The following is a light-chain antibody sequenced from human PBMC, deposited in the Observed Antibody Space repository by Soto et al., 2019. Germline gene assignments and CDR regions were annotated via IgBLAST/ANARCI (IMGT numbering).Light chain of an antibody. V-gene: IGKV4-1*01. J-gene: IGKJ3*01. CDR2: WAS. Sequence: DIVMTQSPDSLAVSLGERATINCKSSQSVLYSSNNKNYLAWYQQKPGQPPKVLIYWASTRESGVPDRFSASGFETDFTLTISSLQAEDVAVYYCQQYYSSPFTFGPGTKVEIK. CDR3: QQYYSSPFT. CDR1: QSVLYSSNNKNY.